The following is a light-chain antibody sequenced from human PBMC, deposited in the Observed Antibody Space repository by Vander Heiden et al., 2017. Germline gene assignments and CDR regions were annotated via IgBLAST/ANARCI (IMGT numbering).Light chain of an antibody. CDR1: QTISNW. V-gene: IGKV1-5*03. Sequence: DIQMTQSPSTLSASVGDRVTITCRASQTISNWLAWYQQKPGKAPYILIYQASNLQSGVPSRFSGSGSGTEFTLTISSLQPDDFATYHCRQYSGLSWTFGQGTKVEIK. CDR2: QAS. J-gene: IGKJ1*01. CDR3: RQYSGLSWT.